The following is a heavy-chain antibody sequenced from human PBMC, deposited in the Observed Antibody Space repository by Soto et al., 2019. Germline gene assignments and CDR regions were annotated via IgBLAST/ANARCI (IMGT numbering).Heavy chain of an antibody. CDR3: AKDLLYGGNSNYFDY. V-gene: IGHV3-23*01. Sequence: RGSLRLSCAASGFTFSSYAMSWVRQAPGKGLEWVSAISGSGGSTYYADSVKGRFTISRDNSKNTLYLQMNSLRAEDTAVYYCAKDLLYGGNSNYFDYWGQGTLVTVSS. CDR2: ISGSGGST. CDR1: GFTFSSYA. J-gene: IGHJ4*02. D-gene: IGHD4-17*01.